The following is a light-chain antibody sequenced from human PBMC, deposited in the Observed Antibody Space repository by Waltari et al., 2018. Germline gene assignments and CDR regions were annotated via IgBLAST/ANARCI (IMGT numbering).Light chain of an antibody. CDR1: QSVSRA. CDR2: GAS. J-gene: IGKJ1*01. Sequence: EIVLTQSPGTLSLSLGERATVPCRASQSVSRALAWYQHKPGQAPRLIIYGASTRATGIPDRFSGSGSGTDFSLTISRLEPDDFAVYYCQHYLRLPVTFGQGTTVEI. CDR3: QHYLRLPVT. V-gene: IGKV3-20*01.